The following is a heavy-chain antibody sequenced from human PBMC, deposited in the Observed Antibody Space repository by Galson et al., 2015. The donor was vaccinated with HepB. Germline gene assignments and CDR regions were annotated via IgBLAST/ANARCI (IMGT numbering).Heavy chain of an antibody. CDR3: ARDGSNSTEAGGMDV. V-gene: IGHV1-46*01. CDR2: MNPNDDYT. J-gene: IGHJ6*02. D-gene: IGHD4-23*01. Sequence: SVKVSCKASGYTFTRYYIHWVRQAPGKGLEWMGIMNPNDDYTSYAQRFRGRVTMTRDTSTSTVYMELNSLRSEDTAVYYCARDGSNSTEAGGMDVWGQGTMVTVSS. CDR1: GYTFTRYY.